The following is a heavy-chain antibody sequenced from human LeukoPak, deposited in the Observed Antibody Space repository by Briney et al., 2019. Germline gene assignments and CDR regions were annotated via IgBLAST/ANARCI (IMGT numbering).Heavy chain of an antibody. D-gene: IGHD5-18*01. Sequence: GESLKISCKGSGYSFTSYWIGWVRQMPGKGLEWMGIIYPGDSDTRYSPSFQGQVTISADKSISTAYLQWSSLKASDTAMYYCARPFLDTAMAPEFDYWGQGTLVTVSS. CDR2: IYPGDSDT. CDR3: ARPFLDTAMAPEFDY. V-gene: IGHV5-51*01. J-gene: IGHJ4*02. CDR1: GYSFTSYW.